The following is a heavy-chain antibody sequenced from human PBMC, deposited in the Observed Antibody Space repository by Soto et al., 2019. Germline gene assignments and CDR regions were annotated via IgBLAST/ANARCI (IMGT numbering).Heavy chain of an antibody. CDR1: GYAFTSFG. Sequence: QVQLVQSGIEVKNPGASVKVSCKASGYAFTSFGISWVRQAPGQGLEWMGWTVANNGYTKYAQNLQGRVTLITDTSTSTAYMELRSLMYDDTAVYYCARCSCVTCYASYAFDIWGQGTMVTVSS. J-gene: IGHJ3*02. V-gene: IGHV1-18*01. CDR3: ARCSCVTCYASYAFDI. D-gene: IGHD2-15*01. CDR2: TVANNGYT.